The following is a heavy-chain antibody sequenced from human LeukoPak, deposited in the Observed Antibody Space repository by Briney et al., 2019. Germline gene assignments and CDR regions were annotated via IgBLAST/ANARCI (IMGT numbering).Heavy chain of an antibody. D-gene: IGHD2-21*02. CDR1: GGSISNFY. Sequence: SETLSLTCTVSGGSISNFYWSWIRQPPGKGLEWIGSIFYSGSTNYSPSLRTRGTISVDTSKNQFSLKLNSVTAAATAVYYCARDVVVTSSPDAFDIWGQGTMVTVSS. V-gene: IGHV4-59*12. CDR3: ARDVVVTSSPDAFDI. J-gene: IGHJ3*02. CDR2: IFYSGST.